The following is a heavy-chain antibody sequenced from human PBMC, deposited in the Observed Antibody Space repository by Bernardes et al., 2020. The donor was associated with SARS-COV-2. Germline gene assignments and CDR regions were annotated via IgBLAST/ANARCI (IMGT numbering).Heavy chain of an antibody. J-gene: IGHJ5*02. CDR3: ARSPWGFDVWTSYYLNHFDP. CDR1: GYSFTTHW. Sequence: GESLKISCKGSGYSFTTHWIGWARQMPGKGLEWMGVIYPGDSDTRYNPSFQGHIAISADKSISTAYLQWSSLKASDTAMYYCARSPWGFDVWTSYYLNHFDPWGQGTLVTVSS. CDR2: IYPGDSDT. D-gene: IGHD3-3*01. V-gene: IGHV5-51*01.